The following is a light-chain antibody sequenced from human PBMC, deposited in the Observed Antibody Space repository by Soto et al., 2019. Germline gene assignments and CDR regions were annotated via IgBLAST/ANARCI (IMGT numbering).Light chain of an antibody. CDR2: EGT. V-gene: IGLV2-23*01. CDR3: GSWDSSLSAYV. Sequence: QSALTQPASVSGSPGQSITISCTGTSSDVGSYDLVSWFQHHPGEAPKLMIYEGTKRPSGVSNRFSGSKSGNTASLTISGLQTEDEADYYCGSWDSSLSAYVFGTGTKLTVL. CDR1: SSDVGSYDL. J-gene: IGLJ1*01.